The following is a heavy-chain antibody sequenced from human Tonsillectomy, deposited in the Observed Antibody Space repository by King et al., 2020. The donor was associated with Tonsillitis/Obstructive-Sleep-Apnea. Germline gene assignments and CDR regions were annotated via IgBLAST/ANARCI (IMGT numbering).Heavy chain of an antibody. D-gene: IGHD2-2*02. Sequence: VQLVESGGGLVQPGGSLRLSCAASRFTFSSYWMSWVRLAPGKGLEWVANIQQDGSEKYYVDSVKGRFTISRNNAKNSLYLQMNSLRAEDTAVYYCARGYPDGFDIWGQGTMVTVSS. CDR1: RFTFSSYW. CDR3: ARGYPDGFDI. CDR2: IQQDGSEK. J-gene: IGHJ3*02. V-gene: IGHV3-7*03.